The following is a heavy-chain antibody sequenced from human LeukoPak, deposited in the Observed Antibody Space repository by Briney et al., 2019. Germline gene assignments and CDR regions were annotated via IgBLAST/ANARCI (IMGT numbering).Heavy chain of an antibody. D-gene: IGHD4-17*01. Sequence: SETLSLTCTVSGGSISSYYWSWIRQPPGKGLEWIGYIYYSGSTNYNPSLKSRITISVDTSKNQFSLKLSSVTAADTAVYYCARGTVLYYFDYWGQGTLVTVSS. CDR1: GGSISSYY. CDR2: IYYSGST. CDR3: ARGTVLYYFDY. V-gene: IGHV4-59*01. J-gene: IGHJ4*02.